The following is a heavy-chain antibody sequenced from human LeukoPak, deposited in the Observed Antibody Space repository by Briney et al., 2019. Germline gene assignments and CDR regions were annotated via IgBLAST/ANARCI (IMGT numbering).Heavy chain of an antibody. D-gene: IGHD3-10*01. J-gene: IGHJ6*02. Sequence: GGSLRLSCAASEFTSSSYNMNWVRQAPGKGLEWVSSISRSSIYIYYADSVKGRFTIPRDNAENSLYLQMNSLRAEDTAVYYCARDSGDGSGSYYPYGMDVWGQGTTVTVSS. CDR3: ARDSGDGSGSYYPYGMDV. CDR1: EFTSSSYN. CDR2: ISRSSIYI. V-gene: IGHV3-21*01.